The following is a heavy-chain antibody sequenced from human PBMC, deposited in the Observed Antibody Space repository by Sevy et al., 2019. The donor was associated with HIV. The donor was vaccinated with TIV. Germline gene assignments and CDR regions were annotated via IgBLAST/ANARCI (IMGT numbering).Heavy chain of an antibody. CDR3: ARASTQFRGLDY. J-gene: IGHJ4*02. CDR2: IWYDGSNK. Sequence: GGSLRLSCAASGFTFSNDGMRWVRQAPGKGLEWVAVIWYDGSNKYYTDSVKGRFTITRDNSKNTPFLQMNSLRAEDTAVYYCARASTQFRGLDYWGQGTLVTVSS. CDR1: GFTFSNDG. V-gene: IGHV3-33*01. D-gene: IGHD6-25*01.